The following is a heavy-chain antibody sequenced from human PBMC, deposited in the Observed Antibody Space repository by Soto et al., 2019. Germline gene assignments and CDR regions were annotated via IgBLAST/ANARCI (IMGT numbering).Heavy chain of an antibody. D-gene: IGHD5-18*01. CDR3: ARGTTDTAMALAPEFYYYGMEV. CDR1: GFTFSSYN. CDR2: INSDGSST. V-gene: IGHV3-74*01. Sequence: PGGSLRLSCAASGFTFSSYNMNWVRQAPGKGLEWVSSINSDGSSTSYADSVKGRFTISRDNAKNTLYLQMNSLRAEDTAVYYCARGTTDTAMALAPEFYYYGMEVWGQGTTVTVSS. J-gene: IGHJ6*02.